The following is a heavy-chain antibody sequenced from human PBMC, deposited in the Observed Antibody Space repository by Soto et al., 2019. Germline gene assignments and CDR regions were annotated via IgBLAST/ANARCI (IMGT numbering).Heavy chain of an antibody. D-gene: IGHD2-15*01. CDR1: GFTFSSYG. J-gene: IGHJ5*02. Sequence: QVQLVESGGGVVQPGRSLRLSCAASGFTFSSYGMHWVRQAPGKGLEWVAVISYDGSNKYYADSVKGRFTISRDNSKNTLYLQMNSLRAEDTAVYYCAKSVVVDLVPWFDPWGQGTLVTVSS. V-gene: IGHV3-30*18. CDR2: ISYDGSNK. CDR3: AKSVVVDLVPWFDP.